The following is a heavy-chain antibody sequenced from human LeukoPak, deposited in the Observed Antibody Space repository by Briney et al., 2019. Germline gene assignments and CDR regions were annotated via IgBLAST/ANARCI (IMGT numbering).Heavy chain of an antibody. CDR2: IYYSGST. Sequence: KSSETLSLTCTVSGGSISSGDYYWSWIRQPPGKGLEWIGSIYYSGSTYYNPSLKSRVTISVDTSKNQFSLKLSSVTAADTAVYYCASPYYYGSGSRIFDYWGQGTLVTVSS. CDR1: GGSISSGDYY. J-gene: IGHJ4*02. D-gene: IGHD3-10*01. CDR3: ASPYYYGSGSRIFDY. V-gene: IGHV4-39*01.